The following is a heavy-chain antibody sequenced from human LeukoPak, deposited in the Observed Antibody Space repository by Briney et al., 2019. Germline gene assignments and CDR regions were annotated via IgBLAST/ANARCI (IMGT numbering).Heavy chain of an antibody. D-gene: IGHD3-10*01. CDR1: GGTFSSYA. Sequence: SVKVSCKASGGTFSSYAISWVRQAPGQGLEWMGRIIPILGITNYAQKFQGRVTITADKSTSTAYMELSSLRSEDTAVYYCARGTMVRGVMGMDVWGQGTTVTVSS. V-gene: IGHV1-69*04. J-gene: IGHJ6*02. CDR2: IIPILGIT. CDR3: ARGTMVRGVMGMDV.